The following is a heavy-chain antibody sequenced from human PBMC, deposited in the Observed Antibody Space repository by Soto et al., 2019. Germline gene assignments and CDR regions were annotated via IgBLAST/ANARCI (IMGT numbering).Heavy chain of an antibody. D-gene: IGHD3-10*01. CDR1: GFSLSTSGMC. CDR2: IDWDDDK. CDR3: ARIRYYGSGPTGFDY. V-gene: IGHV2-70*01. Sequence: GSGPTLVNPTQTLTLTCTFSGFSLSTSGMCVSWIRQPPGKALEWLALIDWDDDKYYSTSLKTRLTISKDTSKNQVVLTMTNMDPVDTATYYCARIRYYGSGPTGFDYWGQGTLVTVSS. J-gene: IGHJ4*02.